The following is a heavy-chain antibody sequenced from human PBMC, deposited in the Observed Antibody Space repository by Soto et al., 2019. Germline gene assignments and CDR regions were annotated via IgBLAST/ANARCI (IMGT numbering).Heavy chain of an antibody. J-gene: IGHJ6*03. CDR2: IWYDGSTK. V-gene: IGHV3-33*01. CDR3: ARPRIAARPSATNYYDYYIDG. Sequence: QVQLVESGGGVVQPGRSLRLSCAASGCTFSSYGMHWVRQAPGKGLEWVAVIWYDGSTKYYADSVKGRFTISRDNSTNALYLQMNSLRDDDTAGYYCARPRIAARPSATNYYDYYIDGWCKGTTVTVSS. D-gene: IGHD6-6*01. CDR1: GCTFSSYG.